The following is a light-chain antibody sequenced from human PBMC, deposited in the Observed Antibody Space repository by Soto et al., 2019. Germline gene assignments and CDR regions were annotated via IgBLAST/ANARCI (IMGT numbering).Light chain of an antibody. CDR1: QRIGRW. Sequence: DIPMTPSPSTLSASVGDSVTITCRASQRIGRWLAWYQQKPGQAPQLLISDASTLQSGVPSRFSGSGSGTEATHNSTSRQAEEGGTEDCHQEKDNSSTTFGRGTKVET. CDR2: DAS. CDR3: HQEKDNSSTT. V-gene: IGKV1-5*01. J-gene: IGKJ2*01.